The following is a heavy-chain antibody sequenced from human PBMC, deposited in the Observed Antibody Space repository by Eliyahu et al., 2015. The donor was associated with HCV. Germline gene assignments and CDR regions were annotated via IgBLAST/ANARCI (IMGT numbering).Heavy chain of an antibody. V-gene: IGHV4-59*08. CDR2: IYNSGDT. Sequence: QVQLQESGPGLVKPSETLSLTCSVXGSSVRFYYWNWIRQTPGKGMEWIGYIYNSGDTNYNPSLKSRVTISVDTSKNHVSLKLLSVTAADTGVYFCARGLDWILYGKYFDVWGQGTQVAVSS. CDR3: ARGLDWILYGKYFDV. CDR1: GSSVRFYY. J-gene: IGHJ4*02. D-gene: IGHD3/OR15-3a*01.